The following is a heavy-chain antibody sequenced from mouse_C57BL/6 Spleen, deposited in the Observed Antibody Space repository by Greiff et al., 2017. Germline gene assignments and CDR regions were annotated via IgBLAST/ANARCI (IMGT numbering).Heavy chain of an antibody. CDR2: IYPRSGNT. Sequence: VQVVESGAELARPGASVKLSCKASGYTFTSYGISWVKQRTGQGLEWIGEIYPRSGNTYYNEKFKGKATLTADKSSSTAYMELRSLTSEDSAVYFCARSDGICLDYWGQGTTLTVSS. V-gene: IGHV1-81*01. J-gene: IGHJ2*01. CDR3: ARSDGICLDY. D-gene: IGHD1-1*01. CDR1: GYTFTSYG.